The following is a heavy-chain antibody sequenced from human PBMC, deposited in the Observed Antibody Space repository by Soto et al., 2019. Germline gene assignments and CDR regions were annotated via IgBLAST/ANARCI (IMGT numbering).Heavy chain of an antibody. Sequence: GASVKVSCKASGYTFTSYAMHWVRQAPGQRLEWMGWINTYNGNTNYAQNLQGRVTLTTDTSTSTAYMELTSLRSNDTVIYYCAMVDVYVTPSPQDVWGQGTTVTVSS. J-gene: IGHJ6*02. CDR2: INTYNGNT. V-gene: IGHV1-18*01. CDR1: GYTFTSYA. D-gene: IGHD3-16*01. CDR3: AMVDVYVTPSPQDV.